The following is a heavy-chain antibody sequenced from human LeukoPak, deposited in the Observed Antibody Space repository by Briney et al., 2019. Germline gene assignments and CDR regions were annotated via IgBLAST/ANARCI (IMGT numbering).Heavy chain of an antibody. J-gene: IGHJ4*02. CDR1: GGSISSYY. CDR3: ARGNKGEYSSGWNGVDY. Sequence: SETLSLTCTVSGGSISSYYWSWIRQPPGKGLEWIGYIYYSGSTNYNPSLKSRVTISVDTSKNQFSLKLSSVTAADTAVYYCARGNKGEYSSGWNGVDYWGQGTLVTVSS. D-gene: IGHD6-19*01. CDR2: IYYSGST. V-gene: IGHV4-59*08.